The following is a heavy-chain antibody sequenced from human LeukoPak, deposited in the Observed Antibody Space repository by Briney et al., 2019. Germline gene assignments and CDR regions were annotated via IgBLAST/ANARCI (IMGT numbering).Heavy chain of an antibody. V-gene: IGHV4-4*09. CDR2: IYTSGST. D-gene: IGHD5-24*01. CDR3: ARKPHGLGNWFDP. J-gene: IGHJ5*02. Sequence: SETLSLTCTVSGGSISSYYWSWIRQPPGKGLEWIGYIYTSGSTNYYPSLKSRVTISVDTSKNQFSLKLSSVTAADTAVYYCARKPHGLGNWFDPWGQGTLVTVSS. CDR1: GGSISSYY.